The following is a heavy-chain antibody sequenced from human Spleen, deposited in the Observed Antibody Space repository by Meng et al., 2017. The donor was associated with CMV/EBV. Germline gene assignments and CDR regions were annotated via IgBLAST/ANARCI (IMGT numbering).Heavy chain of an antibody. CDR3: ARGQIRFLEWLLPRREGAYGMDV. CDR1: GFSFSSYG. J-gene: IGHJ6*02. CDR2: IRYDGSNK. Sequence: GGSLRLSCAASGFSFSSYGMHWVRLAPGKGLEWVAFIRYDGSNKYFADSVKGRFTISRDNSKNTLYLQMNSLRVEDTAVYYCARGQIRFLEWLLPRREGAYGMDVWGQGTTVTVSS. V-gene: IGHV3-30*02. D-gene: IGHD3-3*01.